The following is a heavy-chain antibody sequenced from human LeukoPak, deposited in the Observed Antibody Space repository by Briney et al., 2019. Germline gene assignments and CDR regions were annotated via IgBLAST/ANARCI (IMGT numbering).Heavy chain of an antibody. CDR2: MNPNSGNT. Sequence: ASVTVSCTASGNTFPSYDINWVRQATGQGLEWMGWMNPNSGNTGYAPKFQGRVTMTRNTSISTAYMELSSLRAEDTAVYYCARGLVDYYYGLDVWGQGTTVTVS. J-gene: IGHJ6*02. CDR1: GNTFPSYD. CDR3: ARGLVDYYYGLDV. V-gene: IGHV1-8*01.